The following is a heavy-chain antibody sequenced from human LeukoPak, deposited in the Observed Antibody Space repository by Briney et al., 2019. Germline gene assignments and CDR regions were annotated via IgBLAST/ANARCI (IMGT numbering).Heavy chain of an antibody. V-gene: IGHV4-34*01. Sequence: SETLSLTCAVYGGSFSGYYWSWIRQPPGKGLEWIGEIKHSGSTNYNPSLKSRVTISVDTSKNQFSLKLSSVTAADTAVYYCARGLYCGGDCYRTAFDIWGQGTMVTVSS. J-gene: IGHJ3*02. CDR2: IKHSGST. D-gene: IGHD2-21*02. CDR3: ARGLYCGGDCYRTAFDI. CDR1: GGSFSGYY.